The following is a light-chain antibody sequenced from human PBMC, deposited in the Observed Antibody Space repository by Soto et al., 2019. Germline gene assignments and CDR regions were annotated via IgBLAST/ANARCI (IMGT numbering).Light chain of an antibody. CDR1: QTVSGSY. J-gene: IGKJ1*01. CDR3: QHYGSSPWT. V-gene: IGKV3-20*01. Sequence: EIVLTQSAGTLSLSPGERATLSCRASQTVSGSYLAWFQQKPGQAPRLLIYAASTRAAGVPGRFSGSGSGTDFSLTINRLEPEDFAVYYCQHYGSSPWTFGQGTKVEIK. CDR2: AAS.